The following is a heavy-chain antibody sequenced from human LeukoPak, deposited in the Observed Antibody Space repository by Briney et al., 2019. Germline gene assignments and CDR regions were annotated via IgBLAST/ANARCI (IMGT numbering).Heavy chain of an antibody. J-gene: IGHJ1*01. V-gene: IGHV4-30-4*01. CDR2: IYYSGST. D-gene: IGHD3-22*01. CDR3: ARDPTDYYDSSGYYYHH. Sequence: SETLSLTCTVSGGSISSGDYSWSWLRQPPGKGLEWIGYIYYSGSTYYNPSLKSRVTISVDTSKNQFSLKLSSVTAADTAVYYCARDPTDYYDSSGYYYHHWGQGTLVTVSS. CDR1: GGSISSGDYS.